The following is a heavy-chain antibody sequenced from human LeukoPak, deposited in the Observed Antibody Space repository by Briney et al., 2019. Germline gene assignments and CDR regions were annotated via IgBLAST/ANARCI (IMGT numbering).Heavy chain of an antibody. D-gene: IGHD3-22*01. Sequence: ASVKVSCKASGYSFTDYAMHWVRQAPGQRLEWMGWINAANSSTKYSQKFQGRVTITRDTSASRAYMELSSLRSEDTAVYYCAGTYYYDSSGYYPAFDYWGQGTLVTVSS. J-gene: IGHJ4*02. V-gene: IGHV1-3*01. CDR1: GYSFTDYA. CDR3: AGTYYYDSSGYYPAFDY. CDR2: INAANSST.